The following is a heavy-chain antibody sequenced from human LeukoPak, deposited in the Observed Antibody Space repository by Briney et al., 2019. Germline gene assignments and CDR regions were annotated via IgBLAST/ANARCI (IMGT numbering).Heavy chain of an antibody. Sequence: GGSLRLSCAASGFTFSSYSMNWVRQAPGKGLEWVSSISSSSSYIYYADSVKGRFTISRDNAKNSLYLQMNSLRAEDTAVYYCARDFSGWLRRRYYFDYWGQGTLVTVSS. CDR1: GFTFSSYS. V-gene: IGHV3-21*01. CDR2: ISSSSSYI. J-gene: IGHJ4*02. D-gene: IGHD6-19*01. CDR3: ARDFSGWLRRRYYFDY.